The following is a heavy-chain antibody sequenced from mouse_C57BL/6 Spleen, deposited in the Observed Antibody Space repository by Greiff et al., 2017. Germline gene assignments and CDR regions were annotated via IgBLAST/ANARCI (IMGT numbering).Heavy chain of an antibody. CDR2: ISYDGSN. CDR3: AREGGYDYDDGMDY. CDR1: GYSITSGYY. Sequence: EVQLQQSGPGLVKPSQSLSLTCSVTGYSITSGYYWNWIRQFPGNKLEWMGYISYDGSNNYNPSPKNRISITRDTSKNQFFLKLNALTTEDTATYYCAREGGYDYDDGMDYWGQGTSVTVSS. D-gene: IGHD2-4*01. V-gene: IGHV3-6*01. J-gene: IGHJ4*01.